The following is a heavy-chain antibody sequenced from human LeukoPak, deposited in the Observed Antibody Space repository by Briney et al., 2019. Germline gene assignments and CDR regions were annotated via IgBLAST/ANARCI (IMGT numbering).Heavy chain of an antibody. D-gene: IGHD3-16*02. Sequence: PGRSLRLSCAASGFTFSSYAMHWVRQAPGKGLEWVAVISYDGSNPYYADSVKGRFTISRDNSKNTLYLQMNSLRAEDTAVYYCAKDHYDYIGGTYRDFDYWGQGTLVTVSS. V-gene: IGHV3-30*04. CDR3: AKDHYDYIGGTYRDFDY. CDR1: GFTFSSYA. J-gene: IGHJ4*02. CDR2: ISYDGSNP.